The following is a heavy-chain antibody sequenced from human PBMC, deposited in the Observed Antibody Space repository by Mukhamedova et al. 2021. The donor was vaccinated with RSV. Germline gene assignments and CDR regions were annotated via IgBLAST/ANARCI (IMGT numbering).Heavy chain of an antibody. J-gene: IGHJ6*03. V-gene: IGHV3-23*01. CDR2: GSGGST. CDR3: RVDTAMVEDYYYYMDV. Sequence: GSGGSTYYADSVKGRFTISRDNSKNTLYLQMNSLRAEDTAVYYCRVDTAMVEDYYYYMDVWGKGTTVTV. D-gene: IGHD5-18*01.